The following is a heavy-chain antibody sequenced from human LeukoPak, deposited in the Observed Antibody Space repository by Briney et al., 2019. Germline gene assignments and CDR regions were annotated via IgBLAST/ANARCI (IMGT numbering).Heavy chain of an antibody. CDR3: ASQGSKGSGYSYYFDY. D-gene: IGHD3-22*01. CDR2: IIPILGIA. J-gene: IGHJ4*02. CDR1: GYTFTSHD. Sequence: SVKVSCKASGYTFTSHDINWVRQAPGQGLEWMGRIIPILGIANYAQKFQGRVTITADKSTSTAYMELSSLRSEDTAVYYCASQGSKGSGYSYYFDYWGQGTLVTVSS. V-gene: IGHV1-69*04.